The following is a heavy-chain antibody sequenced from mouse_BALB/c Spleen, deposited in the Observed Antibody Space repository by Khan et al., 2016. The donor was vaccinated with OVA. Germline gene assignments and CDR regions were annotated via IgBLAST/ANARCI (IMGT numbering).Heavy chain of an antibody. D-gene: IGHD2-3*01. Sequence: EVQLQESGPGLVNPSQSLSLTCTVTGYSITSDYAWNWIRQFPGNKLEWMGYINYSGSTNYNPALKSRISITRDTSKNQFFLQLNCVTTEDTATYYCARDGSRYNYAMDYWGQGTSVTVSS. J-gene: IGHJ4*01. V-gene: IGHV3-2*02. CDR2: INYSGST. CDR1: GYSITSDYA. CDR3: ARDGSRYNYAMDY.